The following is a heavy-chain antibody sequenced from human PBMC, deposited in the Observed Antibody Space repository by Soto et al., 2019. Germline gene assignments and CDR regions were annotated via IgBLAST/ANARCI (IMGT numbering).Heavy chain of an antibody. Sequence: EVQLLESGGGLVQPGGSLRLSCAASGFTFSSYAMSWVRQAPGKGLEWVSAISGSGGSTYYADSVKGRFTISRDNSKXRLYLQMNSLRAEDTAVYYCAKSAGAADYYYYMDVWGKGTTVTVSS. V-gene: IGHV3-23*01. J-gene: IGHJ6*03. CDR1: GFTFSSYA. CDR2: ISGSGGST. D-gene: IGHD6-13*01. CDR3: AKSAGAADYYYYMDV.